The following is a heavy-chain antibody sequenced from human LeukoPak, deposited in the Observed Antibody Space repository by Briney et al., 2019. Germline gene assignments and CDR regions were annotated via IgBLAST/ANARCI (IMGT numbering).Heavy chain of an antibody. D-gene: IGHD6-6*01. CDR3: ARTPRTSGSSLPGLYYYYYYMDV. CDR1: GGTFSSYA. CDR2: IIPIFGTA. V-gene: IGHV1-69*13. J-gene: IGHJ6*03. Sequence: GASVKVSCKASGGTFSSYAISWVRQAPGQGLEWMGGIIPIFGTANYAQKFQGRVTITADESTSTAYMELSSLRSEDTAVYYCARTPRTSGSSLPGLYYYYYYMDVWAKGTTVTVSS.